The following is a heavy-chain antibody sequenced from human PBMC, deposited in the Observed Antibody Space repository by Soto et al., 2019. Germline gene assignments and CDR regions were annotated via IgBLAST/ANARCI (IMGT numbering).Heavy chain of an antibody. D-gene: IGHD3-10*01. V-gene: IGHV3-74*03. J-gene: IGHJ6*02. Sequence: EMQLVESGGGLVQPGGSLRLSCVVSGFTFSTTWMHWVRQAPGKGLVWVSRIDADDSSATYADSVKGRFTISRDNSKNTLYLQMNSLRPEDTAVYYCARDYYYLVDVWGQGTSVTVSS. CDR2: IDADDSSA. CDR3: ARDYYYLVDV. CDR1: GFTFSTTW.